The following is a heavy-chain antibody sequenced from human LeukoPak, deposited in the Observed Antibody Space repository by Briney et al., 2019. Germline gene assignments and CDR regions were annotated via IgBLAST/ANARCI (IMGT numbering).Heavy chain of an antibody. J-gene: IGHJ4*02. CDR3: VRDNPRCCGVVPANIDDY. Sequence: GGSLRLSCAASGFTFSSYWMSWVRQAPGKGLEWVANIKEDGGNKYYVDSVKGRFTISRDNAKNSLYLQMNSLRAEDTAVYYCVRDNPRCCGVVPANIDDYWGQGTLDTVSS. CDR2: IKEDGGNK. CDR1: GFTFSSYW. D-gene: IGHD2-15*01. V-gene: IGHV3-7*01.